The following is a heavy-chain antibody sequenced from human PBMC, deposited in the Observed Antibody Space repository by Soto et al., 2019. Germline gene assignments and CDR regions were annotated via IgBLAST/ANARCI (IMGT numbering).Heavy chain of an antibody. V-gene: IGHV1-18*01. CDR2: ISAYNGNI. CDR1: GYTFTSYG. CDR3: ARELAVGLVDY. J-gene: IGHJ4*02. D-gene: IGHD6-19*01. Sequence: QVQLVQSGAEVKKPGASVKVSCKASGYTFTSYGISWVRQAPGQGLEWMGWISAYNGNIKYAQKLPGRVTMATDTSTSTAYMELRSLRSDGTAVYYCARELAVGLVDYWGQGTLVTVSS.